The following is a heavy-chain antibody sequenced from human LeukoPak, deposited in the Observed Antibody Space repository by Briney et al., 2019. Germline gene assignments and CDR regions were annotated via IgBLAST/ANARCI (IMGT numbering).Heavy chain of an antibody. Sequence: GGSLRLSCAASEFTLGSYAMSWVRQAPGKGLEWVSAISGSRSITYYADSVKGRFTISRDNSKNTLYLQMNSLRAEDTAVYYCAKDHWDYGGNSVGYWGQGTLVTVSS. CDR3: AKDHWDYGGNSVGY. J-gene: IGHJ4*02. V-gene: IGHV3-23*01. CDR1: EFTLGSYA. D-gene: IGHD4-23*01. CDR2: ISGSRSIT.